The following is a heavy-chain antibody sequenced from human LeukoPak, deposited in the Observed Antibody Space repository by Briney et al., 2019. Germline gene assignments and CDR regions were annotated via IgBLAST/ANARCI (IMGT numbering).Heavy chain of an antibody. CDR2: IYYSGST. D-gene: IGHD3-3*01. CDR1: GGSISSSSYY. Sequence: SETLFLTCTVSGGSISSSSYYWGWIRQPPGKGLEWIGSIYYSGSTYYNPSLKSRVTISVDTSKNQFSLKLSSVTAADTAVYYCARVTIFGVVIIPKFDAFDIWGQGTMVTVSS. J-gene: IGHJ3*02. CDR3: ARVTIFGVVIIPKFDAFDI. V-gene: IGHV4-39*01.